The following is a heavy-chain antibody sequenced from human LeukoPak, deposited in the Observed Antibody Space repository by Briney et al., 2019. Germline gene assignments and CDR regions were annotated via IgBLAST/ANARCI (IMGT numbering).Heavy chain of an antibody. J-gene: IGHJ4*02. D-gene: IGHD4-23*01. CDR2: ISYDGSNK. CDR1: GFTFSSYA. Sequence: GGSLRLSCAASGFTFSSYAMHWVRQAPGKGLEWVAVISYDGSNKYYADSVKGRFTISRDNSKNTLYLQMNSLRAEDTAVYYCARDRWFDYWGQGTLVTDSS. CDR3: ARDRWFDY. V-gene: IGHV3-30*01.